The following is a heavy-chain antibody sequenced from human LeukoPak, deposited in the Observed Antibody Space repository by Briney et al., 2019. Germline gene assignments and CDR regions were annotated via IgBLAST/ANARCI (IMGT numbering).Heavy chain of an antibody. CDR2: ITASGETT. CDR1: GFTFNNYG. D-gene: IGHD6-6*01. V-gene: IGHV3-23*01. CDR3: AKDSSSTSRYHGMDV. Sequence: GGPLRLSCAASGFTFNNYGMRWVRQAPGKGLEWVSLITASGETTYNVELVKGRFTVSRDNSKDTVYLQMKSLRAEDTALYYCAKDSSSTSRYHGMDVWGQGTTVTVSS. J-gene: IGHJ6*02.